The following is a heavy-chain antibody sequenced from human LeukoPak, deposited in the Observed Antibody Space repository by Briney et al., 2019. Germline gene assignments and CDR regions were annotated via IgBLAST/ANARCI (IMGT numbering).Heavy chain of an antibody. CDR3: ARGGDGYNHAFYYYYGMDV. CDR2: ISSSSSTI. Sequence: PGGSLRLSCAASGFTFSGYSMNWVRQAPGKGLEWVSYISSSSSTIYYADSVKGRFTISRDNAKNSLYLQMNSLRAEDTAVYYCARGGDGYNHAFYYYYGMDVWGQGTTVTVSS. CDR1: GFTFSGYS. D-gene: IGHD5-24*01. V-gene: IGHV3-48*04. J-gene: IGHJ6*02.